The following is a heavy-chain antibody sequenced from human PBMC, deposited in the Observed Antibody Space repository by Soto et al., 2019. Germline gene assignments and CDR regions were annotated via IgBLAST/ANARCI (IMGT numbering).Heavy chain of an antibody. Sequence: TLSLTCTVSGGSISSYYWSWIRQPPGKGLEWIGYIYYSGSTNYNPSLKSRVTISVDTSKNQFSLKLSSVTAADTAVYYCAKAEKSSAVAGYFDSWGQGTLVTVSS. CDR1: GGSISSYY. CDR3: AKAEKSSAVAGYFDS. D-gene: IGHD6-19*01. J-gene: IGHJ4*02. V-gene: IGHV4-59*01. CDR2: IYYSGST.